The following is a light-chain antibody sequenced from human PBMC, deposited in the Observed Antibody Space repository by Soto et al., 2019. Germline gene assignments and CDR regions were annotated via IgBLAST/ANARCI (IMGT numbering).Light chain of an antibody. Sequence: DIQMTQSPSTLSASVGDGVTITCRASQRISTWLAWYQQKPGKAPKLLIYDASNLETGVPSRFSGSGSGTDFTFTISSLQPEDIATYYCQQYDNLPITFGQGTRLEIK. CDR3: QQYDNLPIT. CDR1: QRISTW. V-gene: IGKV1-33*01. CDR2: DAS. J-gene: IGKJ5*01.